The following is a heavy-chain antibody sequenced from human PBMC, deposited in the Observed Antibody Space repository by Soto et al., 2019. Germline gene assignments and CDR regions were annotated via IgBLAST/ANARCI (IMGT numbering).Heavy chain of an antibody. D-gene: IGHD3-22*01. Sequence: PSETLSLTCTVSGGSISSGGYYWSWIRQHPGKGLEWIGYIYYSGSTYYNPSLKSRVTISVDTSKNQFSLKLSSVTAAATAVYYGARGYDGRVYSPDYWGQGPLVTVSS. V-gene: IGHV4-31*03. J-gene: IGHJ4*02. CDR3: ARGYDGRVYSPDY. CDR2: IYYSGST. CDR1: GGSISSGGYY.